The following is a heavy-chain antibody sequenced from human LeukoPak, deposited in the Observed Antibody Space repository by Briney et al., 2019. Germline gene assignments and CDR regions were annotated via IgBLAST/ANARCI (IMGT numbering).Heavy chain of an antibody. CDR3: AVGGYSYRDGDWFDP. J-gene: IGHJ5*02. CDR1: GFTFSSYG. V-gene: IGHV3-33*01. Sequence: GGSLRLSCAASGFTFSSYGMHWVRQAPGKGLEWVAVIWYDGSNKYYADSVKGRFTISRDNSKNTLYLQMNSLRAEDTAVYYCAVGGYSYRDGDWFDPWGQGTLVTVSS. CDR2: IWYDGSNK. D-gene: IGHD5-18*01.